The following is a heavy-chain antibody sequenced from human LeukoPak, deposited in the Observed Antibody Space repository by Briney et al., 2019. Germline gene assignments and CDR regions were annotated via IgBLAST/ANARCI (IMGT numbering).Heavy chain of an antibody. J-gene: IGHJ4*02. CDR1: GFTFSSYS. Sequence: KPGGSLRLSCAASGFTFSSYSMNWVRQAPGKGLEWVSSISSSSSYIYYADSVKGRFTISRDNAKNSLYLQMNSLRAEDTAVYYCARSGRGYVEKFDYWGQGTLVTVSS. D-gene: IGHD3-10*02. CDR3: ARSGRGYVEKFDY. V-gene: IGHV3-21*01. CDR2: ISSSSSYI.